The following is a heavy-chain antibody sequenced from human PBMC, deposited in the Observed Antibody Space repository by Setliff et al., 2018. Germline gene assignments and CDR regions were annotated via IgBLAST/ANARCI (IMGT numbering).Heavy chain of an antibody. D-gene: IGHD2-15*01. Sequence: SETLSLTCTVSGGSISSSSYYWGWIRQPPGKGLEWIGSIYYSGSTYYNPSLRSRVTISVDTSKNQFSLKLSSVTAADTAVYYCARESAYCSGGSCYFLGVVWFDPWGQGTLVTVSS. CDR2: IYYSGST. CDR1: GGSISSSSYY. V-gene: IGHV4-39*07. CDR3: ARESAYCSGGSCYFLGVVWFDP. J-gene: IGHJ5*02.